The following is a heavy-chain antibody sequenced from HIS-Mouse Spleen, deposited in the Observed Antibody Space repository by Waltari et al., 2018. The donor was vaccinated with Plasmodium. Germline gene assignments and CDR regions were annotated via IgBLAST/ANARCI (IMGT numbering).Heavy chain of an antibody. CDR3: ARVDYGSGDYYYYYGMDV. J-gene: IGHJ6*02. Sequence: QMQLQESGPGLVKPSETLSLTCTVSGYSISSGYYWGWIRQPPGKGLEWIGSIYHSGSTYYNPSLKSRVTISVDTSKNQFSLKLSSVTAADTAVYYCARVDYGSGDYYYYYGMDVWGQGTTVTVSS. CDR1: GYSISSGYY. D-gene: IGHD3-10*01. CDR2: IYHSGST. V-gene: IGHV4-38-2*02.